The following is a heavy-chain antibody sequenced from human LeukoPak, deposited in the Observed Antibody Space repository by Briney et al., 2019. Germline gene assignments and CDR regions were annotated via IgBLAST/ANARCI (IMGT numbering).Heavy chain of an antibody. CDR3: ASFDSYSSPFDY. CDR1: GYSFTSYW. V-gene: IGHV5-51*01. Sequence: GESLKISCKGSGYSFTSYWIGWVRQMPGKGLEWMGIIYPGDSDTRYSPSFQGHVTISADKSISTAYLQWSSLKASNAAMYYCASFDSYSSPFDYWGQGTLVTVSS. D-gene: IGHD6-13*01. CDR2: IYPGDSDT. J-gene: IGHJ4*02.